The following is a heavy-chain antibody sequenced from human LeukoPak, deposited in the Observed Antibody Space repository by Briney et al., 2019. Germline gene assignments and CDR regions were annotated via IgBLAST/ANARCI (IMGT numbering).Heavy chain of an antibody. D-gene: IGHD3-9*01. CDR1: GDSISDYF. V-gene: IGHV4-59*01. J-gene: IGHJ6*03. Sequence: SETLSLTCTVSGDSISDYFWSWIRQSPGKGLEWIGYRSYNGSTNYNPSLKSRVTISEDTSKNQFSLKLSSVTAADTAVYYCARVDLKDYYYYMDVWGKGTTVTVSS. CDR2: RSYNGST. CDR3: ARVDLKDYYYYMDV.